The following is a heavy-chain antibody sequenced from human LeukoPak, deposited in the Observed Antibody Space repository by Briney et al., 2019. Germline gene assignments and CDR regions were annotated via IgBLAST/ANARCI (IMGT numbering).Heavy chain of an antibody. D-gene: IGHD6-19*01. J-gene: IGHJ6*03. CDR2: IKQDGSEK. CDR1: GFTFSSYW. Sequence: GESLRLSCAASGFTFSSYWMSWVRQAPGKGLEWVANIKQDGSEKYYVDSVKGRFTISRDNAKNSLYLQMNSLRAEDTAVYYCARETIAVAGRPRDYYYYMDVWGKGTTVTVSS. V-gene: IGHV3-7*01. CDR3: ARETIAVAGRPRDYYYYMDV.